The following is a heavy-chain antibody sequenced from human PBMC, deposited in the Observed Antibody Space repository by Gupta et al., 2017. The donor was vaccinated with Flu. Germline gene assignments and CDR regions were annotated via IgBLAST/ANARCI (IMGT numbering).Heavy chain of an antibody. Sequence: QLQLQESGSGLVKPSQTLSLTCAVSGGSISSGGYSWSWIRQPPGKGLEWIGYIYHSGSTYYNPSLKSRVTISVDRSKNQFSLKLSSVTAADTAVYYCARDSRGWVVPAPYGANYYYYMDVWGKGTTVTVSS. CDR2: IYHSGST. D-gene: IGHD2-2*01. CDR1: GGSISSGGYS. CDR3: ARDSRGWVVPAPYGANYYYYMDV. V-gene: IGHV4-30-2*01. J-gene: IGHJ6*03.